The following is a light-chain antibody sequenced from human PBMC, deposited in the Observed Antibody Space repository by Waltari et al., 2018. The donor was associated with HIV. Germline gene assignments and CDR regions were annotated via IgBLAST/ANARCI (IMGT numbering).Light chain of an antibody. CDR3: AAWDDSLSGHVV. J-gene: IGLJ2*01. V-gene: IGLV1-47*01. CDR1: SSNIGSNY. CDR2: RSN. Sequence: QSVLTQPPSASGTPGQRVTISCSGSSSNIGSNYVYWYQQLPGTAPNLLIYRSNPRPSGVPGRFSGSKSGTSASLAISGLRSEDEADYYCAAWDDSLSGHVVFGGGTKLTVL.